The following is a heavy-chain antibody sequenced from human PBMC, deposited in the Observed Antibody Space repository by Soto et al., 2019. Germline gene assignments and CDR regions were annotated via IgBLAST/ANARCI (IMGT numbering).Heavy chain of an antibody. J-gene: IGHJ4*02. V-gene: IGHV1-69*08. CDR2: LIPFLDIP. Sequence: QVQLVQSGAEVKKPGSSVKVSCKASGGTFNSYTFSWVRQAPGPVLEWMGRLIPFLDIPNYAQKFQGRVTITAHKSTSPAYMELRTLRAEDTAVYYCAGDYSSGLGLTFDSWGQGTLVTVSS. D-gene: IGHD3-10*01. CDR1: GGTFNSYT. CDR3: AGDYSSGLGLTFDS.